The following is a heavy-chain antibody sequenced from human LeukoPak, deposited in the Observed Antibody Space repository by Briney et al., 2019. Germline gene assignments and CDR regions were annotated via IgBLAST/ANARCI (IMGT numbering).Heavy chain of an antibody. CDR3: AKGTQFGSTHWFDP. V-gene: IGHV3-30*02. D-gene: IGHD3-16*01. CDR1: GFIFSRYG. J-gene: IGHJ5*02. CDR2: IHYDGVNR. Sequence: GGSLRLSCAASGFIFSRYGMHWVRQAPGKGLEWVALIHYDGVNRHYTDSVKGRFTISRDNSKNTLYLQMNSLRAEDTAVYYCAKGTQFGSTHWFDPWGQGTLVTVSS.